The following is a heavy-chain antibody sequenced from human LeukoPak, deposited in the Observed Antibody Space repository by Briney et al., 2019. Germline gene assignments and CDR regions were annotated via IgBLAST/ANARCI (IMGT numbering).Heavy chain of an antibody. CDR1: GGSFSGYY. D-gene: IGHD3-10*01. V-gene: IGHV4-34*01. J-gene: IGHJ4*02. CDR3: ARDRGDHDFDY. Sequence: PSETLSLTCAVYGGSFSGYYWSWIRQPPGKGLEWIGEINHSGSTNYNPSLKSRVTISVDTSKNQFSLKLSSVTAADTAVYYCARDRGDHDFDYWGQGTLVTVSS. CDR2: INHSGST.